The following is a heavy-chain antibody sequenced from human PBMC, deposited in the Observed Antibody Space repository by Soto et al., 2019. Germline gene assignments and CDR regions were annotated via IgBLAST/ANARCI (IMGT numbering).Heavy chain of an antibody. Sequence: KPSETLSLTCTVSGGSITSDYWNWIRQPPGKRLEWIAYVSHSGITNYNPSLQSRVTISIDTSKNEFSLRLSSVTAADTAVYYCASGFYDSSGYPEAFDIWGRGTLVTVSS. CDR3: ASGFYDSSGYPEAFDI. V-gene: IGHV4-59*01. J-gene: IGHJ3*02. CDR1: GGSITSDY. D-gene: IGHD3-22*01. CDR2: VSHSGIT.